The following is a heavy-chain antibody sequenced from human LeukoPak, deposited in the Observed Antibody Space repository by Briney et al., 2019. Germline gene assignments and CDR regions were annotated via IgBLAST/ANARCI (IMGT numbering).Heavy chain of an antibody. V-gene: IGHV3-23*01. D-gene: IGHD1-26*01. CDR2: IDRSGGST. CDR3: AKTMGAPYYFDY. J-gene: IGHJ4*02. Sequence: GGSLRLSCAASGFSFNIYAMSWVRQAPGKGLEWVAAIDRSGGSTFYADSVKGRFTISRDNSKNTLYLQMNSLRAEDTAVYYFAKTMGAPYYFDYWGQGTLVTVSS. CDR1: GFSFNIYA.